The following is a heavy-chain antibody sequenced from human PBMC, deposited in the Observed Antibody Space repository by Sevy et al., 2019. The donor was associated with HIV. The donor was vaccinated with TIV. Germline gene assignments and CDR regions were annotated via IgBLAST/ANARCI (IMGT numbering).Heavy chain of an antibody. CDR3: AATPVLRFLDYFDY. V-gene: IGHV3-48*01. CDR2: ISSSSSTI. Sequence: GGSLRLSCAASGFTFSSYSMNWVRQAPGKGLEWVSYISSSSSTIYYADSVKGRFTISRDNAKNSLYLQMNSLRAEDTAVYYCAATPVLRFLDYFDYSGQGTLVTVSS. CDR1: GFTFSSYS. J-gene: IGHJ4*02. D-gene: IGHD3-3*01.